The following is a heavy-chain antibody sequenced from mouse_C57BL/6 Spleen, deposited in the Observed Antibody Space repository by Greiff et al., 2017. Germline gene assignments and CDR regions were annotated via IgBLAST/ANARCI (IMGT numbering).Heavy chain of an antibody. J-gene: IGHJ1*03. Sequence: EVQGVESGGGLVKPGGSLKLSCAASGFTFSSYAMSWVRQTPEKRLEWVATISDGGSYTYYPDNVKGRFTISRDNAKNNLYLQMSHLKSEDTAMYYCARDWDSTWYFDVWGTGTTVTVSS. D-gene: IGHD4-1*01. CDR1: GFTFSSYA. CDR3: ARDWDSTWYFDV. CDR2: ISDGGSYT. V-gene: IGHV5-4*01.